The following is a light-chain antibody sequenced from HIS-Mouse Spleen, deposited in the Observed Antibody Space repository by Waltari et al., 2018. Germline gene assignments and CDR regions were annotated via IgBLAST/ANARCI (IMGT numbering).Light chain of an antibody. CDR2: DAS. V-gene: IGKV1-13*02. Sequence: AIQLTQSPSSLSASVGDRVTITCRASQGISSALAWYQQKPGKAPKLLIYDASSLESGVPSRFSGSGSGTDFTLTISSLQPEDFATYYCQQFNSYPALTFCGGTKVEIK. J-gene: IGKJ4*01. CDR1: QGISSA. CDR3: QQFNSYPALT.